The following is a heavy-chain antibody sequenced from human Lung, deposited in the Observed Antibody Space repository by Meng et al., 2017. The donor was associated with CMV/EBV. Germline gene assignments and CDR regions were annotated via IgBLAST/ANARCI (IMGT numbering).Heavy chain of an antibody. CDR2: INPNSGGT. CDR1: GYTFTGYY. J-gene: IGHJ5*02. D-gene: IGHD3-9*01. CDR3: ARDYYDIEGHEYDCFDP. V-gene: IGHV1-2*02. Sequence: ASXXVSXKASGYTFTGYYMHWVRQAPGQGLEWMGWINPNSGGTNYAQKFQGRVTMTRDTSISTAYMELSRLRSDDTAVYYCARDYYDIEGHEYDCFDPWCQGTLVTVSS.